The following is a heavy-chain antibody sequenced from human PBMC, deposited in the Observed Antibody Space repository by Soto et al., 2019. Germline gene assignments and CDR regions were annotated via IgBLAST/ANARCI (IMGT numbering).Heavy chain of an antibody. CDR3: ASLRQYCFDD. CDR1: GGSISSSSYY. D-gene: IGHD2-15*01. J-gene: IGHJ4*02. CDR2: IYYSGST. V-gene: IGHV4-39*01. Sequence: SETLSLTCTVSGGSISSSSYYWGWIRQPPGKGLEWIGSIYYSGSTYYNPSLKSRVTISVDTSKNQFSLNLSSVTAADTAVYYCASLRQYCFDDWGQGILVTVSS.